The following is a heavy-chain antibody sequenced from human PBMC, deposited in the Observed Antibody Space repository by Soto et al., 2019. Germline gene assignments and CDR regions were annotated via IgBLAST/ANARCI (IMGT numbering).Heavy chain of an antibody. CDR1: GFTFSSYS. J-gene: IGHJ3*02. CDR2: ISSSSTI. Sequence: GGSLRLSCAASGFTFSSYSMNWVRQAPGKGLEWVSYISSSSTIYYADSVKGRFTISRDNAKNSLYLQMNSLRAEDTAVYYCARLGYCSGGSCYSGLGAFDIWGQGTMVTVSS. CDR3: ARLGYCSGGSCYSGLGAFDI. V-gene: IGHV3-48*01. D-gene: IGHD2-15*01.